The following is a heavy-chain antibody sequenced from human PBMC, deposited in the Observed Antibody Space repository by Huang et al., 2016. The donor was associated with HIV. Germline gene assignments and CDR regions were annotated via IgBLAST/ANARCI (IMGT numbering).Heavy chain of an antibody. J-gene: IGHJ3*01. D-gene: IGHD2-2*03. Sequence: QVQLVQSGAEFKKPGASLKLSCAASGYIFTTYSIHWFRRVPGQSLQWLGGINPGNGRIPFVQSFNGRVILARDLSAATVYMQLSGLTADDTATYFCARAARGDGYHGAFDVWGQGTMVTV. CDR1: GYIFTTYS. V-gene: IGHV1-3*01. CDR2: INPGNGRI. CDR3: ARAARGDGYHGAFDV.